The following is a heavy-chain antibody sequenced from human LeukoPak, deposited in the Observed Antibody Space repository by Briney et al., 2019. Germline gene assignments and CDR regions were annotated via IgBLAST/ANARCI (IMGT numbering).Heavy chain of an antibody. J-gene: IGHJ5*02. CDR2: INPNGDYT. CDR3: ARDHSTEDKSWWLDP. V-gene: IGHV1-46*01. Sequence: ASVKVSCKTSGDTFTRNWMHWMRQGPGQGLEWMGVINPNGDYTMYAEKFRGRVTVTRDMSSSTDYMELGSLRSEDTAVYYCARDHSTEDKSWWLDPWSQGTLVIVSS. D-gene: IGHD7-27*01. CDR1: GDTFTRNW.